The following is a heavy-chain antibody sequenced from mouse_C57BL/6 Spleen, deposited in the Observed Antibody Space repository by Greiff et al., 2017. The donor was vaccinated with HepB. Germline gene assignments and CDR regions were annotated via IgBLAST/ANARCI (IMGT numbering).Heavy chain of an antibody. CDR1: GFTFSSYA. Sequence: EVNLVESGGGLVKPGGSLKLSCAASGFTFSSYAMSWVRQTPEKRLEWVATISDGGSYTYYPDNVKGRFTISRDNAKNNLYLQMSHLKSEDTAMYYCARDPRGFAYWGQGTLVTVSA. V-gene: IGHV5-4*01. CDR2: ISDGGSYT. J-gene: IGHJ3*01. CDR3: ARDPRGFAY.